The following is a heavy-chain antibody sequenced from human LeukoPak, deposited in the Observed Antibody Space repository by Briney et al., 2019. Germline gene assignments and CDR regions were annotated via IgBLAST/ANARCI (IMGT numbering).Heavy chain of an antibody. V-gene: IGHV1-2*02. Sequence: GASVKVSCKASGYTFTGYYMHWVRQAPGQGLEWMGWINPNSGGTNYAQKFQSRVTMTRDTSIITAYMELSRLRSDDTAVYYCARDLMITFGGVIVNGRLDYWGQGTLVTVSS. D-gene: IGHD3-16*02. CDR3: ARDLMITFGGVIVNGRLDY. CDR2: INPNSGGT. CDR1: GYTFTGYY. J-gene: IGHJ4*02.